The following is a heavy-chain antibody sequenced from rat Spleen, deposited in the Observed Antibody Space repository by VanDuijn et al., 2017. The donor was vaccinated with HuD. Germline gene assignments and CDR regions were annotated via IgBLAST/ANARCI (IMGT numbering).Heavy chain of an antibody. V-gene: IGHV5-22*01. Sequence: EVQLVESGGGFVQPGRSLKLSCAASGFTFTDYYMAWIRQAPKEGLEWVASISYEGSISYYGDSVKGRFTISRDNAKSTLYLQMNSLRSEDTATYYCTTGIQPRHWGQGVMVTVSS. CDR2: ISYEGSIS. D-gene: IGHD1-5*01. J-gene: IGHJ2*01. CDR1: GFTFTDYY. CDR3: TTGIQPRH.